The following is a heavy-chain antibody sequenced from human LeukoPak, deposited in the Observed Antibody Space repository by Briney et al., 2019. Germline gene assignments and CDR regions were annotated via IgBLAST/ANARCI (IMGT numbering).Heavy chain of an antibody. Sequence: PSETLSLTCTVSGGSISSSSYYWGWIRQPPGKGLEWIGSIYYSGSTYYNPSLKSRVSISVDTSKNQLSLKLRSVTAADRALCYCARVGYCSGGSCLNWFDPWGRGTLVTVSS. V-gene: IGHV4-39*01. CDR1: GGSISSSSYY. J-gene: IGHJ5*02. CDR3: ARVGYCSGGSCLNWFDP. CDR2: IYYSGST. D-gene: IGHD2-15*01.